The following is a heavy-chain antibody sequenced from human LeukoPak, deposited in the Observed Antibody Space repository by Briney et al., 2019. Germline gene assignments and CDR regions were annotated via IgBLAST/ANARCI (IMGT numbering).Heavy chain of an antibody. V-gene: IGHV4-59*01. D-gene: IGHD6-19*01. CDR3: ARDLGYSSGWYDY. CDR2: IYYSGST. J-gene: IGHJ4*02. Sequence: KPSETLSLTCAVYGGSFSGYYWSWIRQPPGKGLEWIGYIYYSGSTNYNPSLKSRVTISVDTSRNQLSLKLSSVTAADTAMYYCARDLGYSSGWYDYWGQGTLVTVSS. CDR1: GGSFSGYY.